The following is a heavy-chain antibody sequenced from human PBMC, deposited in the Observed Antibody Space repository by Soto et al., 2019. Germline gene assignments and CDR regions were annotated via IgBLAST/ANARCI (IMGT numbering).Heavy chain of an antibody. D-gene: IGHD2-2*01. CDR1: GFTFRGHG. CDR3: AREAGYCSRTSCYRRAFDT. Sequence: EVQLVESGGDLVQPGGSLRLSFAASGFTFRGHGSHGVRQVPGKGREWVSRINTEGGSSAYADSLKGRFTISRDNAKNTLYLQMNGLRAEDTAVYYCAREAGYCSRTSCYRRAFDTWGQGTTVTVSS. J-gene: IGHJ3*02. V-gene: IGHV3-74*03. CDR2: INTEGGSS.